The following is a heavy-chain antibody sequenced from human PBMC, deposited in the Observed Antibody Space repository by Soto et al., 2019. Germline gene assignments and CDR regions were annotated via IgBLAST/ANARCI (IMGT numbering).Heavy chain of an antibody. CDR2: IGGSGSSA. J-gene: IGHJ4*02. CDR3: AKEGVAYKGGWECFHL. D-gene: IGHD1-26*01. CDR1: GFTFKNFA. Sequence: GGSLRLSCTASGFTFKNFAVSWVRQAPGKGMEWVSAIGGSGSSANYADSVKGRFTVSRDDSKSTLYLQMSGLRVDDTALYYCAKEGVAYKGGWECFHLGGRGPLVTAS. V-gene: IGHV3-23*01.